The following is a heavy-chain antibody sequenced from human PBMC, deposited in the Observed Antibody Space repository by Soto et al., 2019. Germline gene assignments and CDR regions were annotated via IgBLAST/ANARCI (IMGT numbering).Heavy chain of an antibody. J-gene: IGHJ4*02. V-gene: IGHV3-15*01. Sequence: EVQLVESGGGLVKPGGSLRLSCAASGFTFSNAWMSWVRQAPGKGLECVGRIKSKTDGGTTDYAAPVKGRFTISRDDSKNTLYLQMNSLKTEDTAVYYCTTDPAREASYPHYVYWGQGTLVTVSS. CDR1: GFTFSNAW. D-gene: IGHD2-15*01. CDR2: IKSKTDGGTT. CDR3: TTDPAREASYPHYVY.